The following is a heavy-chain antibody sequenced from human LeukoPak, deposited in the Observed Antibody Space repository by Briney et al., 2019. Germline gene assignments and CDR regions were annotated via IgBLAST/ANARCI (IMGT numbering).Heavy chain of an antibody. D-gene: IGHD1-1*01. V-gene: IGHV1-2*02. J-gene: IGHJ5*02. CDR2: INPNSGGT. Sequence: RASVKVSCKAPGYTFTGYYMHWVRQAPGQGLEWMGWINPNSGGTNYAQKFQGRVTMTRDTSITTAYMELSGLISDDTAVYYCATEGGATNLNHNWLDPWGQGTLVTVSS. CDR1: GYTFTGYY. CDR3: ATEGGATNLNHNWLDP.